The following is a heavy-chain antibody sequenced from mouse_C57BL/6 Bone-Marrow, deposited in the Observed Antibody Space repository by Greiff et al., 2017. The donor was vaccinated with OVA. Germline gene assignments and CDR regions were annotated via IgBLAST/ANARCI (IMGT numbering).Heavy chain of an antibody. J-gene: IGHJ4*01. CDR1: GFTFNTYA. Sequence: EVKLVESGGGLVQPKGSLKLSCAASGFTFNTYAMHWVRQAPGKGLEWVARIRSKSSNYATYYADSVKDRFTISRDDSQSMLYLQMNNLKTEDTAMYYCVRDNLVYYGSSHYYAMDYWGQGTSVTVSS. CDR3: VRDNLVYYGSSHYYAMDY. D-gene: IGHD1-1*01. V-gene: IGHV10-3*01. CDR2: IRSKSSNYAT.